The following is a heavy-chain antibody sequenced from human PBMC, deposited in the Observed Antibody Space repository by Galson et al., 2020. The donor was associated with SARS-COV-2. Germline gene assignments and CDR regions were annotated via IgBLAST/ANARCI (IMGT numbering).Heavy chain of an antibody. CDR2: ISYSGTT. CDR3: ARYYGSGSDAPGRDC. V-gene: IGHV4-30-4*08. Sequence: SETLSLTCTVSGGSISSGDYYWSWIRQPPGKGLEWIGYISYSGTTYYNRSLKSRVSISLDTSKNQFSLKLSSVTAADTAVYYCARYYGSGSDAPGRDCWGQGTLVTVSS. J-gene: IGHJ4*02. CDR1: GGSISSGDYY. D-gene: IGHD3-10*01.